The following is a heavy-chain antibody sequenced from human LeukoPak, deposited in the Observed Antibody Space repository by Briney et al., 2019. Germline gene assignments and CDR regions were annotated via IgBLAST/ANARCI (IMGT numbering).Heavy chain of an antibody. CDR2: ISTYNGNT. V-gene: IGHV1-18*01. Sequence: ASVKVSCKASGYTFTTYGLSWVRQAPGQGLEWMGWISTYNGNTNYAQKLQGRVTMTTDTSTSTAYMELRSLRSDDTAVYYCARSIAAAGMVSYYYYYMDVWGKGTTVTISS. D-gene: IGHD6-13*01. CDR1: GYTFTTYG. J-gene: IGHJ6*03. CDR3: ARSIAAAGMVSYYYYYMDV.